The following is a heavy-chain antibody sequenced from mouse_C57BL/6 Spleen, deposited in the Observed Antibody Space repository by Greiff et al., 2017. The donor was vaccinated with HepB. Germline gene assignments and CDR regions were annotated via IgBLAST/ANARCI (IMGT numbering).Heavy chain of an antibody. CDR2: IYPGDGDT. J-gene: IGHJ4*01. CDR1: GYAFSSSW. D-gene: IGHD2-13*01. CDR3: ARPSDYLSACYAMDY. Sequence: QVQLQQSGPELVKPGASVKISCKASGYAFSSSWMNWVKQRPGKGLEWIGRIYPGDGDTNYKGKFKGKVTLTADKASSTVYMQLSSLTSEDSAVYFCARPSDYLSACYAMDYWGQGTSVTVSS. V-gene: IGHV1-82*01.